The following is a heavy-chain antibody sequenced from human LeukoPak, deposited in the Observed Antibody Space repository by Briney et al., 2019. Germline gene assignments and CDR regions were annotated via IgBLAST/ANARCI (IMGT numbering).Heavy chain of an antibody. D-gene: IGHD1-14*01. V-gene: IGHV3-23*01. CDR3: AKDNRLSEVGSFDY. CDR2: ISGSGGST. CDR1: GFTFSSYA. Sequence: PGGSLRLSCAASGFTFSSYAMNWVRQAPGKGLEWVSVISGSGGSTYYADSVKGRFTISRDNAKNTLHLQTNSLRAEDTAVYYCAKDNRLSEVGSFDYWGQGTLVTVSS. J-gene: IGHJ4*02.